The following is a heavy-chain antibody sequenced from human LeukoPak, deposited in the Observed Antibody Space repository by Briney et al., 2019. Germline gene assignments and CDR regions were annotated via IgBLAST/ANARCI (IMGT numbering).Heavy chain of an antibody. J-gene: IGHJ4*02. D-gene: IGHD1-26*01. Sequence: ESGGSLRLSCAASGFTFSSYWMNWARQAPGKGLEWVASINHNGNVNYYVGSVKGRFTISRDNAKNSLYLQMSNLRAEDTAVYYCARASYSETYQYYFDYWGQGTLVTVSS. CDR3: ARASYSETYQYYFDY. CDR1: GFTFSSYW. CDR2: INHNGNVN. V-gene: IGHV3-7*03.